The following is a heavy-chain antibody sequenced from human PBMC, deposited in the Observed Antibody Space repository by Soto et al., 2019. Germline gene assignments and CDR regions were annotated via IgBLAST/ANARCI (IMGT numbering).Heavy chain of an antibody. D-gene: IGHD7-27*01. CDR2: ISYDGGNK. J-gene: IGHJ6*02. Sequence: QVQLVESGGGVVQPGRSLRLSCAASGFTFSSYGMHWVRQAPGKGLEWVAVISYDGGNKYYADSVKGRFIISRENSKNTQYLQMNSLRAEDTAEYYCAKDLLGPGRAYGMDVWGQGTTVTVSS. V-gene: IGHV3-30*18. CDR1: GFTFSSYG. CDR3: AKDLLGPGRAYGMDV.